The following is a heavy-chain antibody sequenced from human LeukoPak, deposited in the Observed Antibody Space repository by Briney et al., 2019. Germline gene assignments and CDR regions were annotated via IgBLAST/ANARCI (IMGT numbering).Heavy chain of an antibody. CDR3: ARLGYCSSTSCRPALYYYGMDV. D-gene: IGHD2-2*01. J-gene: IGHJ6*04. CDR2: IKQEGSEK. Sequence: GGSLRLSCAASGFTFSSYWMSWVRQAPGKGLEWVANIKQEGSEKYYVHSVKGRFTIYRDNAKNSLYLQMNSLRAEDTAVYYCARLGYCSSTSCRPALYYYGMDVWGKGTTVTVSS. V-gene: IGHV3-7*01. CDR1: GFTFSSYW.